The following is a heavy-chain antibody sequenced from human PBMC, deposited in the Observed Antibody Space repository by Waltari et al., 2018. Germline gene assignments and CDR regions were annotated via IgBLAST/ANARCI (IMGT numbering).Heavy chain of an antibody. D-gene: IGHD4-17*01. CDR2: SNSDVSST. CDR1: GFTYSVYW. Sequence: EVQLVESGGGLVQPGGSLRLSCAASGFTYSVYWMHWVCPAPGKGLVWVSRSNSDVSSTSYADSVKGRFTIAKDNAKNTVYLQMNSLRAEDTAIYYCARGARRTTVTTGWWYFDLWGRGTLVTVSS. V-gene: IGHV3-74*01. J-gene: IGHJ2*01. CDR3: ARGARRTTVTTGWWYFDL.